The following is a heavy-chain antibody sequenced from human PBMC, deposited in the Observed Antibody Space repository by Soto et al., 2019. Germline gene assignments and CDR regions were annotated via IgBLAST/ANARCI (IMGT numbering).Heavy chain of an antibody. CDR1: GGSFSGYY. CDR2: INHSGST. Sequence: QVQLQQWGAGLLKPSETLSLTCAVYGGSFSGYYWSWIRQPPGKGLEWIGEINHSGSTNYNPSLTSRVTIPVDTPKNQFSLKLSSVTAADTAVYYCPRGRGIAAAGGNWSDPWGQGTLVTVSS. D-gene: IGHD6-13*01. CDR3: PRGRGIAAAGGNWSDP. V-gene: IGHV4-34*01. J-gene: IGHJ5*02.